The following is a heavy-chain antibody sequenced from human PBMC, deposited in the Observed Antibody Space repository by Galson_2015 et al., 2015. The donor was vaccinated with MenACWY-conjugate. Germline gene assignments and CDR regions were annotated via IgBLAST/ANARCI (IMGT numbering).Heavy chain of an antibody. Sequence: SLRLSCAASGFTVSNNYMSWVRQAPGKGLEGVSVIYSGGSTYYADSVKGRFTISRDNSKNTLYLQMNSLRAEDTAVYYCARGDCSSTSCFTFDYWGQGTLATVSS. D-gene: IGHD2-2*02. V-gene: IGHV3-66*01. CDR2: IYSGGST. J-gene: IGHJ4*02. CDR1: GFTVSNNY. CDR3: ARGDCSSTSCFTFDY.